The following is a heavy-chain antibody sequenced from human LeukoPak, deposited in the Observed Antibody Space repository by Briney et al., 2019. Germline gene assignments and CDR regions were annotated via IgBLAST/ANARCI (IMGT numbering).Heavy chain of an antibody. J-gene: IGHJ4*02. CDR1: GFTFYNYA. V-gene: IGHV3-23*01. Sequence: GGSLRLSCAGSGFTFYNYALNWVRQAPGKGLQWVAAVSGDGQRPFYADSVKGRFTIFRDNSMNTLSLQMNSLRADDTALYYCAKEQDNLLLLSHFDAWGQGILVTVSA. CDR2: VSGDGQRP. CDR3: AKEQDNLLLLSHFDA. D-gene: IGHD1-14*01.